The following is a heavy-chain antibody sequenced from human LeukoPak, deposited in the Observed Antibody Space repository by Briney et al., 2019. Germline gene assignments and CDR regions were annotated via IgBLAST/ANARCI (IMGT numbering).Heavy chain of an antibody. CDR1: GYTFTGYY. D-gene: IGHD3-22*01. Sequence: ASVKVSCKASGYTFTGYYMHWVRQAPGQGLEWMGLINPSGGNTSYAQKFQGRVTMTRDTSTSTVYMELSSLRSEDTAVYYCARDRLYRYYYDSKSNWFDPWGQGTLVTVSS. J-gene: IGHJ5*02. V-gene: IGHV1-46*01. CDR2: INPSGGNT. CDR3: ARDRLYRYYYDSKSNWFDP.